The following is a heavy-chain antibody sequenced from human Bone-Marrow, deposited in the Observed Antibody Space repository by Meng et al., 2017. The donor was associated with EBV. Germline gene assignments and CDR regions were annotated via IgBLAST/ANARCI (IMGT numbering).Heavy chain of an antibody. D-gene: IGHD6-19*01. CDR2: IYYSGST. Sequence: QGQRQRSGPGLVKPSETLSLTCTVSGGSVSSGSYYWSWIRQPPGKGLEWIGYIYYSGSTNYNPSLKSRVTISVDTSKNQFSLKLSSVTAADTAVYYCARVALAVAGYFDYWGQGTLVTVSS. CDR1: GGSVSSGSYY. CDR3: ARVALAVAGYFDY. J-gene: IGHJ4*02. V-gene: IGHV4-61*01.